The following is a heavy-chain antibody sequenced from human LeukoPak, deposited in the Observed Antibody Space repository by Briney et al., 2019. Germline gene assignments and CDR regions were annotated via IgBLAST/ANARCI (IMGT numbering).Heavy chain of an antibody. J-gene: IGHJ4*02. Sequence: GGSLRLSCVASGFTFSAYGMHWVRQAPGKGLEWVAFIRTDESNESYADSVRGRFTISRDNSKNTLYLQMSSLRAEDTAVYYCAKAVVPGAISHDYWGQGTLVTVSS. CDR2: IRTDESNE. CDR1: GFTFSAYG. D-gene: IGHD2-2*01. CDR3: AKAVVPGAISHDY. V-gene: IGHV3-30*02.